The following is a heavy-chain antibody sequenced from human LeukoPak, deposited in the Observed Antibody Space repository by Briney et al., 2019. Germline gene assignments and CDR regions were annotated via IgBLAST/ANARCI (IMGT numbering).Heavy chain of an antibody. CDR1: GGSFSDFY. CDR2: INHSGST. V-gene: IGHV4-34*01. D-gene: IGHD3-9*01. J-gene: IGHJ6*03. Sequence: SEPLSLTCAVFGGSFSDFYWSWIRQPPGKGLEWIGEINHSGSTNYNPSLKSRVTISVDTSKNQFSLKLSSVTAADTAVYYCARGPVLTGSLLYYYYYMDVWGKGTTVTVSS. CDR3: ARGPVLTGSLLYYYYYMDV.